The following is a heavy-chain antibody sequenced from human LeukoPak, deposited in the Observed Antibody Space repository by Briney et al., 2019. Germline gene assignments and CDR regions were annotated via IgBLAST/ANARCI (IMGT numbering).Heavy chain of an antibody. CDR2: IIPIFGTA. CDR1: GGTFSSYA. Sequence: SVKVSCKASGGTFSSYAISWVRQAPGQGLEWMGGIIPIFGTANYAQKFQGRVTITADESTSTAYMELSSLRSDDTAVYYCARDGPSISTYSNYAKSYYYYYMDVWGKGTTVTVSS. CDR3: ARDGPSISTYSNYAKSYYYYYMDV. D-gene: IGHD4-11*01. J-gene: IGHJ6*03. V-gene: IGHV1-69*13.